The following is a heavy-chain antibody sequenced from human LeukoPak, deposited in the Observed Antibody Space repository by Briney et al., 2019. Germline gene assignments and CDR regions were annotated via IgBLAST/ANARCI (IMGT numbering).Heavy chain of an antibody. CDR2: IYYSGST. D-gene: IGHD3-22*01. CDR3: ASQNLYDSSGLDY. Sequence: SETLSLTCTVSGGSISSSSYYWGWIRQPPGKGLEWIGSIYYSGSTYYNPSLESRVTISVDTSKNQFSLKLSSVTAADTAVYYCASQNLYDSSGLDYWGQGTLVTVSS. J-gene: IGHJ4*02. V-gene: IGHV4-39*01. CDR1: GGSISSSSYY.